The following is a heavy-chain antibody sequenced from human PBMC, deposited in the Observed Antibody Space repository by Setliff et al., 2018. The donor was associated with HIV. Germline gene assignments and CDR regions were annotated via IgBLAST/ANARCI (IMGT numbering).Heavy chain of an antibody. J-gene: IGHJ4*02. CDR3: AREADGIDF. D-gene: IGHD2-15*01. V-gene: IGHV4-39*02. Sequence: PSETLSLTCTVSGGSITSSTYYWGWIRQPPGKGLEWIGTVHYTGNTYHNPPLKSRVTISVEVSKNQISLKLTAVTAADSAVYYCAREADGIDFWGQGTLVTVPQ. CDR1: GGSITSSTYY. CDR2: VHYTGNT.